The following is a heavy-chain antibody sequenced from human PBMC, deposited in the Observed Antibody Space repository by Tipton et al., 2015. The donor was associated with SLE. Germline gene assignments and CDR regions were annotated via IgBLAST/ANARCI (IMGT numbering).Heavy chain of an antibody. D-gene: IGHD6-6*01. Sequence: TLSLTCAVYGWSFSNNYWSWIRQPPGKGLEWIGGIDYRGSTNYNPSLQSRVTISGDTSKNHFSLTLTSVTAADTAIYYCARHLGGGATRRYFEDWGQGTLVTVSS. V-gene: IGHV4-34*01. CDR1: GWSFSNNY. J-gene: IGHJ4*02. CDR2: IDYRGST. CDR3: ARHLGGGATRRYFED.